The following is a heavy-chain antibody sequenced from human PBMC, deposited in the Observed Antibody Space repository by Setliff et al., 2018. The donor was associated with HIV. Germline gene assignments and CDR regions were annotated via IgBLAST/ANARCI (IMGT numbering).Heavy chain of an antibody. CDR2: INCNSGGT. Sequence: ASVKVSCKSSGYTFAGSFMHWVRQAPGQGLEWMGWINCNSGGTYYAQNFQGRVTMTRDTSINTAYMELSRLKSDDTAVYYCARDDHGDPFDYWGQGTLVTVSS. CDR3: ARDDHGDPFDY. CDR1: GYTFAGSF. D-gene: IGHD4-17*01. J-gene: IGHJ4*02. V-gene: IGHV1-2*02.